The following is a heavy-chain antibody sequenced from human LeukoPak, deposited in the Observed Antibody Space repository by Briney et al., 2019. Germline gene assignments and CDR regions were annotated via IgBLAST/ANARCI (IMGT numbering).Heavy chain of an antibody. CDR2: ISAYNGNT. CDR1: VYTFTIYG. V-gene: IGHV1-18*01. D-gene: IGHD2-15*01. J-gene: IGHJ4*02. Sequence: ASVTVSFTSSVYTFTIYGISWVRQAPGQGLEWMGWISAYNGNTNYAQKLQGRGTITTDTSTSTAYMELRSLRSDDTAVYYCARGPYCSGGTCYSQYFDYWGQGTLVTVSS. CDR3: ARGPYCSGGTCYSQYFDY.